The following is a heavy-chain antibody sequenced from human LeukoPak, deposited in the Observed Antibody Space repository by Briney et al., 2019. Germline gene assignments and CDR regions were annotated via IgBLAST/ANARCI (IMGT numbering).Heavy chain of an antibody. D-gene: IGHD3-9*01. J-gene: IGHJ4*02. CDR3: ARGGSKHYDILTGYSPIIDY. CDR2: IYYSGST. V-gene: IGHV4-59*01. CDR1: GGSISSYY. Sequence: SETLSLTCTVSGGSISSYYWSWIRQPPGKGLEWIGYIYYSGSTNYNPSLKSRVTISVDTSKNQFSPKLSSVTAADTAVYYCARGGSKHYDILTGYSPIIDYWGQGTLVTVSS.